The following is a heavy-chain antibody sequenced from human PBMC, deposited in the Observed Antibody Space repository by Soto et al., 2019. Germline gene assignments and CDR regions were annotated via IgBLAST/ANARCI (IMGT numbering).Heavy chain of an antibody. J-gene: IGHJ4*02. Sequence: KPSETLSLTCSVSGGSVSGGIYYWIWIRQPPGKGLEWIGYIYYSGITNYNPSLKSRVTISVDTSKNHFSLKLSSVTAADTAVYYCARALEIEGNFGYWGQGTLVTVSS. CDR2: IYYSGIT. V-gene: IGHV4-61*03. CDR3: ARALEIEGNFGY. CDR1: GGSVSGGIYY. D-gene: IGHD1-1*01.